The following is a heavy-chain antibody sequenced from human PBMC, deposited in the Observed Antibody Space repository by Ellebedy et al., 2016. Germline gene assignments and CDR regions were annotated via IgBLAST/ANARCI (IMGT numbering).Heavy chain of an antibody. Sequence: ASVKVSCKASGGTFSSYAISWVRQAPGQGLEWMGRIIPILGIANYAQKFQGRVTITADKSTSTAYMELSSLRSEDTAVYYCARGVDTAMVTSSLFDYWGQGTLVTVSS. D-gene: IGHD5-18*01. J-gene: IGHJ4*02. CDR3: ARGVDTAMVTSSLFDY. CDR1: GGTFSSYA. V-gene: IGHV1-69*04. CDR2: IIPILGIA.